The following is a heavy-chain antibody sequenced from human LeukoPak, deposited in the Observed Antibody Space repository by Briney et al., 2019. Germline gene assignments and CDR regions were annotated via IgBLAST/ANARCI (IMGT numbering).Heavy chain of an antibody. CDR3: ARVSQPGYFDY. D-gene: IGHD2-2*01. CDR2: INPSGGST. Sequence: GASVKVPCKASGYTFTSYYMHWVRQAPGQGLEWMGIINPSGGSTSYAQKFQGRVTMTRDTSTSTVYMELSSLRSEDTAVYYCARVSQPGYFDYWGQGTLVTVSS. CDR1: GYTFTSYY. V-gene: IGHV1-46*01. J-gene: IGHJ4*02.